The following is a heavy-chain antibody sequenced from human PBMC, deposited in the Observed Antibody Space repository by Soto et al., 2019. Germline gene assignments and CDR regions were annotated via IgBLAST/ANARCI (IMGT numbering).Heavy chain of an antibody. V-gene: IGHV3-30*04. CDR3: ARDRTPLQYYYGSGSYYTTYGMDV. J-gene: IGHJ6*02. Sequence: PGGSLRLSCAASGFTFSSYAMHWVRQAPGKGLEWVAVISYDGRSKYYADSVKGRFTISRDNSKNTLYLQMNSLRAEDTAVYYCARDRTPLQYYYGSGSYYTTYGMDVWGQGTTVTVSS. D-gene: IGHD3-10*01. CDR2: ISYDGRSK. CDR1: GFTFSSYA.